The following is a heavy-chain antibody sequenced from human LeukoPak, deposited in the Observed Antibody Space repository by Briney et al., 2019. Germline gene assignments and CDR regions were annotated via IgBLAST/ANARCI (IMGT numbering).Heavy chain of an antibody. CDR1: GFTFSSCA. D-gene: IGHD6-13*01. V-gene: IGHV3-64*01. Sequence: GGSLRLSCAASGFTFSSCAMHWVRQAPGKGLEYVSAISSNGGSTYYANSVKGRFTISRDNSKNTLYLQMGSLRAEDMAVYYCARVSSSWHYYFDYWGQGTLVTVSS. CDR3: ARVSSSWHYYFDY. CDR2: ISSNGGST. J-gene: IGHJ4*02.